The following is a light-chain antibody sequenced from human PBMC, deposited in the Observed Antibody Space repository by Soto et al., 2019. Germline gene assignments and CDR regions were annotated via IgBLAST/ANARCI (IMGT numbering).Light chain of an antibody. CDR3: QQRSNWPPTWT. J-gene: IGKJ1*01. CDR1: QSVSSN. CDR2: DAS. V-gene: IGKV3-11*01. Sequence: EIVLTQSPATLSLSPGERATLSCRASQSVSSNLAWYQQKPGQAPRLLIYDASNRATGIPARFSGSGSGTDFTLTISSLQPEDFAVDYCQQRSNWPPTWTFGQGTKVEIK.